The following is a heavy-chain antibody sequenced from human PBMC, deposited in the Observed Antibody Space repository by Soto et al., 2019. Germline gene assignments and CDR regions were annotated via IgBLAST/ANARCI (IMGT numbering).Heavy chain of an antibody. D-gene: IGHD3-3*01. CDR1: GGPLISYA. V-gene: IGHV1-69*01. CDR3: ERRGRTTISLDWFDP. J-gene: IGHJ5*02. Sequence: VKVSSKASGGPLISYAIIWGRQSPGQGLEWMGGIIPIFGTANYAQKFQGRVTITADESTSTAYMELSSLRSEDTAVYYCERRGRTTISLDWFDPRGQGTLVSVSS. CDR2: IIPIFGTA.